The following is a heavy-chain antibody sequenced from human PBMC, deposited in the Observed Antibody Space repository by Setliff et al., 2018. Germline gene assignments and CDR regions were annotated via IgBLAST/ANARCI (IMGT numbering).Heavy chain of an antibody. D-gene: IGHD6-19*01. V-gene: IGHV3-7*03. CDR3: VPQGPGYGNGWWTNWFDP. J-gene: IGHJ5*02. CDR2: INKDGSER. CDR1: GLIFSNNW. Sequence: GGSLRLSCVASGLIFSNNWMSWVRQAPGKGLEWVTNINKDGSERNYVDSVKGRFTISRDNAKNSVYLQMNSLRADDTAVYYCVPQGPGYGNGWWTNWFDPWGQGTLVTVSS.